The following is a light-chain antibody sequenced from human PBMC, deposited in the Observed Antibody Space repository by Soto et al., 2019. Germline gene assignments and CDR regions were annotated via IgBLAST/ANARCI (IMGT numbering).Light chain of an antibody. V-gene: IGKV3-15*01. CDR1: QSVSSN. CDR3: QHYNNLPRT. Sequence: EIVMTQSPATLSVSPGERATLSCRASQSVSSNLAWYQQKPGQAPRLLIYGASTRATGIPARFSGSGSGTEFTLTISILQSEDFALYYCQHYNNLPRTFGQGTKVEIK. CDR2: GAS. J-gene: IGKJ1*01.